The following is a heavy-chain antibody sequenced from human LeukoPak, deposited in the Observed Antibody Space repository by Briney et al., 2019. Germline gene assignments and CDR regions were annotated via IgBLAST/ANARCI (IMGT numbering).Heavy chain of an antibody. CDR2: IYYSGST. Sequence: SETLSLTCTVSGGSISSYYWSWIRQPPGKGLEWIGSIYYSGSTYYNPSLKSRVTISVDTSKNQFSLKLNSLTAADTAVYYCARLNNWGYYWGQGTLVTVSS. V-gene: IGHV4-59*05. CDR3: ARLNNWGYY. CDR1: GGSISSYY. J-gene: IGHJ4*02. D-gene: IGHD7-27*01.